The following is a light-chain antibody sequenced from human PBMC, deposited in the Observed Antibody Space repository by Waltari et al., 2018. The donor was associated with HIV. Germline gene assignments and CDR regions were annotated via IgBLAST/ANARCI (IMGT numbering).Light chain of an antibody. Sequence: VMTQFPDSLTVSLGGRATIYCKYSPSLLFSSNKKNYLAWYQQKPGQSPKLLIYWASTRHSGVPDRFSDSGSGTDFTLTITGLQPEDVAVYFCQQYYSTPPTFGQGTKVEIK. CDR3: QQYYSTPPT. CDR1: PSLLFSSNKKNY. CDR2: WAS. J-gene: IGKJ1*01. V-gene: IGKV4-1*01.